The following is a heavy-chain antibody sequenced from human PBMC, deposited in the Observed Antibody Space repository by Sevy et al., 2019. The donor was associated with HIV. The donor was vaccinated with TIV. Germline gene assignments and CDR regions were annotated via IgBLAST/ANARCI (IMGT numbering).Heavy chain of an antibody. V-gene: IGHV1-24*01. CDR1: GYTLTELA. Sequence: ASVKVSCKLSGYTLTELAMHWVRQAPGKGLEWMGGFDPEHGKTIYAQQFRGRVTMTDDTSTNTAFMELSSLRSEDTALYYCAIGVGEQEVLWYYYYGMDVWGQGTTVTVSS. J-gene: IGHJ6*02. CDR3: AIGVGEQEVLWYYYYGMDV. D-gene: IGHD3-10*01. CDR2: FDPEHGKT.